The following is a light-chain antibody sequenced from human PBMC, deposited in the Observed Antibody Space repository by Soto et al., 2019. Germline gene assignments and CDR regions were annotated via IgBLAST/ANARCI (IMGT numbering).Light chain of an antibody. Sequence: SYELTQPPSVSVSPGQTASITCSGDKLEDKYACWYQQKPGQSPVLVIYQDSKRPSGIPERFSGSNSGNTATLTISGTQAMDEADYYCQAWDSSTGVVFGGGTKLTVL. CDR2: QDS. CDR3: QAWDSSTGVV. V-gene: IGLV3-1*01. J-gene: IGLJ2*01. CDR1: KLEDKY.